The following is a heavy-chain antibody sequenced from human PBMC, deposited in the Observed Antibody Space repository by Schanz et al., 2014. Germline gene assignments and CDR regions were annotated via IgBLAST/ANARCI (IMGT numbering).Heavy chain of an antibody. CDR3: TRSTLWPYDV. D-gene: IGHD2-21*01. CDR1: GGSISSGVW. CDR2: IFHSGTT. Sequence: QVQLQESGPGLVKPSGTLSLTCVVSGGSISSGVWWTWARQSPGKGLEWSGEIFHSGTTNYNPTHESRVTSAVDKSTNQSSLIWSSRTAADAAVYYCTRSTLWPYDVWGRGTMVIVSS. J-gene: IGHJ3*01. V-gene: IGHV4-4*02.